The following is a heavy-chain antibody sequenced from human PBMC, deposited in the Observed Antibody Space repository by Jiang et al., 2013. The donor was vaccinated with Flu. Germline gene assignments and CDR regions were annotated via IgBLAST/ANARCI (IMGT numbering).Heavy chain of an antibody. CDR1: GFTFSSYS. J-gene: IGHJ4*02. V-gene: IGHV3-21*01. CDR3: ARGLYCSSTSCYFSDY. CDR2: ISSSSSYT. D-gene: IGHD2-2*01. Sequence: VQLVESGGGLVKPGGSLRLSCAASGFTFSSYSMNWVRQAPGKGLEWVSSISSSSSYTYYADSVKGRFTISRDNAKNSLYLQMNSLRAEDTAVYYCARGLYCSSTSCYFSDYWGQGTLVTVSS.